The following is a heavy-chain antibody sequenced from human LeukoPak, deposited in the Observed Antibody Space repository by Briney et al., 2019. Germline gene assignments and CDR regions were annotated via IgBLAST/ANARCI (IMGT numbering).Heavy chain of an antibody. CDR2: VKNKVDGGTT. D-gene: IGHD3-16*02. J-gene: IGHJ4*02. CDR1: GFTLSEAW. Sequence: GGSLRLSCAASGFTLSEAWMSWVRQAPAPGKGLEWVGRVKNKVDGGTTDYAAPVKGRFTISRDDSENTLYLQMNSLKTEDTAVYYCTTDGLSHWGQGTLVTVSS. CDR3: TTDGLSH. V-gene: IGHV3-15*01.